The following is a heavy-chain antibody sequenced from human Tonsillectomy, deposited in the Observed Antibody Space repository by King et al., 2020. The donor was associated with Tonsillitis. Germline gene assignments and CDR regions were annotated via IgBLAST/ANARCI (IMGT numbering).Heavy chain of an antibody. CDR3: ARDGRRHFDY. CDR2: IIPFFRTA. J-gene: IGHJ4*02. V-gene: IGHV1-69*01. CDR1: GGPFSKFA. Sequence: LVQSGAEVKEPGSSVKVSCKASGGPFSKFAISWVRQAPGQGLEWMGGIIPFFRTANYAQKFQGRVTITADESTTTAFMELSSLSSEDTAVYYCARDGRRHFDYGRQGTGVRVSS. D-gene: IGHD6-25*01.